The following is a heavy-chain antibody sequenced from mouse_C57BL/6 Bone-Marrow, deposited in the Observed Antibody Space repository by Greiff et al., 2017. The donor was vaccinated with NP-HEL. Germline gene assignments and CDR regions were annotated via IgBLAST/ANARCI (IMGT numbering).Heavy chain of an antibody. CDR3: ARALRGYAIDY. J-gene: IGHJ4*01. V-gene: IGHV7-3*01. CDR1: GFTFTDYY. CDR2: IRNKANGYTT. Sequence: EVMLVESGGGLVQPGGSLSLSCAASGFTFTDYYMSWVRQPPGKALEWLGFIRNKANGYTTEYSSSVKGRFTISTDTSKRIIYLQMNAMRAEYSATDYCARALRGYAIDYWGQGTSVTVSA.